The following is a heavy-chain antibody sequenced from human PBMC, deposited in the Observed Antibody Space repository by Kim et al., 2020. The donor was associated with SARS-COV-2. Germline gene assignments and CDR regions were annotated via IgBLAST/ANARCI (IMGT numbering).Heavy chain of an antibody. CDR3: VRGQQWLIKN. V-gene: IGHV3-43*02. CDR1: GFPFDDYA. D-gene: IGHD6-19*01. CDR2: ISRDGGEI. Sequence: GGSLRLSCAASGFPFDDYAIQWVRQVPGKGLEWVSLISRDGGEIKYADSVKGRFTISRDNSKKAVYLQMNSLRSEDTALYYCVRGQQWLIKNWGQGTQVTVYS. J-gene: IGHJ4*02.